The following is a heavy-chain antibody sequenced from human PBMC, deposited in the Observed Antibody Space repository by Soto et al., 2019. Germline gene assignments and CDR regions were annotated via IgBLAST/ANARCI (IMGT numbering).Heavy chain of an antibody. CDR2: IWHDASHE. CDR3: SREGGEEWIDYYYYGMDV. D-gene: IGHD3-3*01. V-gene: IGHV3-33*01. J-gene: IGHJ6*02. Sequence: QVQLVESGGGVVQPGTSLTLSCAASGFAFSNFVMHCVRQAPGKGLECVAVIWHDASHEYYADSVQGRFTISRDNSKHMLYLQMNSLRAEDTSVDYCSREGGEEWIDYYYYGMDVLGPGTTVTGSS. CDR1: GFAFSNFV.